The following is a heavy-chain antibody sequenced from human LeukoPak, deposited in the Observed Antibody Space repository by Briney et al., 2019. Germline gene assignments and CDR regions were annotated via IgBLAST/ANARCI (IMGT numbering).Heavy chain of an antibody. J-gene: IGHJ6*03. CDR2: ISWNSGSI. V-gene: IGHV3-9*01. D-gene: IGHD1-26*01. CDR1: GFTFDDYA. CDR3: ARGTRELLGRYYYYYMDV. Sequence: PGRSLRLSCAASGFTFDDYAMHWVRQGPGKGLEWVSGISWNSGSIGYADSVKGRFTISRDNAKNSLYLQMNSLRAEDTAVYYCARGTRELLGRYYYYYMDVWGKGTTVTVSS.